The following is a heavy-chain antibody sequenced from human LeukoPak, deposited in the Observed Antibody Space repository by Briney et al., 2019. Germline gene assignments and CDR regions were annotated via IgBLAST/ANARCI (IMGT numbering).Heavy chain of an antibody. V-gene: IGHV3-33*01. D-gene: IGHD1-1*01. Sequence: GRSLRLSCAASGFTFSNDGMHWVRQAPGKGLEWVAVIWFDGSNMFYADSVKGRFTISRDDSKNTLFLQMSSLRAEDTAVYYCVREQSTAGTRMETWGQGTLVTVSS. CDR1: GFTFSNDG. J-gene: IGHJ5*02. CDR3: VREQSTAGTRMET. CDR2: IWFDGSNM.